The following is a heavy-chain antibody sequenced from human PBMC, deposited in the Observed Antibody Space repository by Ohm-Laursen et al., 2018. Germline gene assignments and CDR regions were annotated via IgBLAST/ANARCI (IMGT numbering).Heavy chain of an antibody. J-gene: IGHJ3*02. CDR3: AKGDPTVTDAFDI. CDR1: GFTFDDYA. Sequence: SLRLSCAASGFTFDDYAMHWVRQAPGTGLEWVSGISWNSGSIGYADSVKGRFTISRDNAKNSLYLQMNSLRAEDTALYYCAKGDPTVTDAFDIWGRGTMVTVSS. D-gene: IGHD4-17*01. V-gene: IGHV3-9*01. CDR2: ISWNSGSI.